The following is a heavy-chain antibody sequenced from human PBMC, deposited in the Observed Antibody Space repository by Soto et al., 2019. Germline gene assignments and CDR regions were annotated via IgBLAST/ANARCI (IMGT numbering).Heavy chain of an antibody. V-gene: IGHV4-59*01. D-gene: IGHD3-10*01. CDR1: GGSISDFY. CDR2: VYYSGAT. Sequence: SVTCTVSGGSISDFYWSWIRQPPGKGLEWIAYVYYSGATNYNPSLKSRVTMSVDTSKKQFSLRLSSVTAADTAVYYCVSGWAFDSWGQGSLVTVSS. CDR3: VSGWAFDS. J-gene: IGHJ4*02.